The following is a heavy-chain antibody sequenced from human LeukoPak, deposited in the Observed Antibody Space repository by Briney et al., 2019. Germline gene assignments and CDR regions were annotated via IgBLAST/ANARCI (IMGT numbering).Heavy chain of an antibody. CDR2: INGGGSGT. J-gene: IGHJ3*02. D-gene: IGHD5-18*01. V-gene: IGHV3-74*01. CDR1: GFTFSDYW. CDR3: ARGGYSYGPATLGTLDI. Sequence: PGGSLRLSCAASGFTFSDYWMHWVRQAPGKGLVWVSRINGGGSGTNYEDSVKGRFTISRDNAKNTLYLQMNSVRAEDTAVYYCARGGYSYGPATLGTLDIWGQGTMVPVSS.